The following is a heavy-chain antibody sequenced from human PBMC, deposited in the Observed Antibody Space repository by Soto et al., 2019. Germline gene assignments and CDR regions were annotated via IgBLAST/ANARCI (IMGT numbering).Heavy chain of an antibody. Sequence: PSETLSLTCTVSGGSISGYYWSWIRQPPGKGLEWIGYMYNTGSTVYNPSFKSRFIISVDTSKNQFSLKLNSVTAADTAVYYCARDLWGYCGTDCYPLDVWGQGTTVT. V-gene: IGHV4-59*01. J-gene: IGHJ6*02. CDR2: MYNTGST. CDR3: ARDLWGYCGTDCYPLDV. D-gene: IGHD2-21*02. CDR1: GGSISGYY.